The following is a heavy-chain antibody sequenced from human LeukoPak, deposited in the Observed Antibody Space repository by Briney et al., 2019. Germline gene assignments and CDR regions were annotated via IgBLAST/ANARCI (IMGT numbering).Heavy chain of an antibody. CDR3: ARDRVRGNSNPFFDY. Sequence: SETLSLTCTVPGGSVSSGTYYWSWIRQPPGKGLEWIGYIYYSGSTNYNPSLKSRVTISVDTSKNQFSLKLSSVTAADTAVYYCARDRVRGNSNPFFDYWGQGTLVTVSS. CDR1: GGSVSSGTYY. D-gene: IGHD4-11*01. V-gene: IGHV4-61*01. J-gene: IGHJ4*02. CDR2: IYYSGST.